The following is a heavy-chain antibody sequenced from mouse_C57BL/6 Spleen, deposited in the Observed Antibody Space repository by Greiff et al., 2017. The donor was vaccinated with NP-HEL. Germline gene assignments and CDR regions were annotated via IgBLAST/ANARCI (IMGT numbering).Heavy chain of an antibody. CDR3: ARSGDGRSPWFAD. V-gene: IGHV1-18*01. J-gene: IGHJ3*01. CDR1: GYTFTDYN. Sequence: EVQVVESGPELVKPGASVKIPCKASGYTFTDYNMDWVKQSHGKSLVWIGDFNPNNGGTIYNQTFKGKATLTVDKSSSKAYMELRSLTSEDTAVYYCARSGDGRSPWFADWGQGTLVTVSA. CDR2: FNPNNGGT.